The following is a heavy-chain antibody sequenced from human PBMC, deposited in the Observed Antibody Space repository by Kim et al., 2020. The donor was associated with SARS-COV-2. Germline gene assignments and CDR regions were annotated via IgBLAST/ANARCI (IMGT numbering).Heavy chain of an antibody. CDR1: GFTFSDYY. J-gene: IGHJ4*02. CDR2: ISSSSSYT. CDR3: ARAVGSIVVVGMDY. Sequence: GGTLRLSCAASGFTFSDYYMSWIRQAPGKGLEWVSYISSSSSYTNYAASVKGRFTSSRDNAKNSLYLQMNRLRAEDTAVYYCARAVGSIVVVGMDYWGQG. V-gene: IGHV3-11*05. D-gene: IGHD3-22*01.